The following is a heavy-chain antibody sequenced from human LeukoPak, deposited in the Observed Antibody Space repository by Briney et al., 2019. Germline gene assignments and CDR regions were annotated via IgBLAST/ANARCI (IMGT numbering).Heavy chain of an antibody. CDR3: AEASWFSNAVAVL. Sequence: GGSLRLSYAPSGFPHNSYPMSRVRAAPAGGPEGDSRLRGNGETFYAEAVNGQFTLYGDDSRNTVYLQLNSRRDGDTSVYDCAEASWFSNAVAVLWGQGTVVSVSS. D-gene: IGHD1-1*01. CDR2: LRGNGET. CDR1: GFPHNSYP. V-gene: IGHV3-23*01. J-gene: IGHJ4*02.